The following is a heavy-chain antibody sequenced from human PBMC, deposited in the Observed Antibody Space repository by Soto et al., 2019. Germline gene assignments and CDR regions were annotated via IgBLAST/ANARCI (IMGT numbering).Heavy chain of an antibody. CDR2: IKQDGSEK. CDR3: ARVQQQLTYYFDY. D-gene: IGHD6-13*01. V-gene: IGHV3-7*04. J-gene: IGHJ4*02. CDR1: GCTFSSHW. Sequence: WGSLRLCCGASGCTFSSHWMSWVRQAPGKGLEWVANIKQDGSEKYYVDSVKGRFTISRDNAKNSLYLQMNSLRAEDTAVYYCARVQQQLTYYFDYWGQGTLVTGSS.